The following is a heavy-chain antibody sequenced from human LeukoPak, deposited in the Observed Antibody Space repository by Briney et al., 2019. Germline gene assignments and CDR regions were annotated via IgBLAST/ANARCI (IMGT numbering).Heavy chain of an antibody. J-gene: IGHJ4*02. CDR3: AKESPYTSPRNYYFDY. CDR2: IRYDGSRK. D-gene: IGHD1-14*01. Sequence: GGSLRLSCAASGFTFSSYDMNWVRQAPGKGLEWVAFIRYDGSRKYYADSVKGRSSISRDDSKNTVYLQINSLRADDTAIYYCAKESPYTSPRNYYFDYWGQGTLVTVSS. CDR1: GFTFSSYD. V-gene: IGHV3-30*02.